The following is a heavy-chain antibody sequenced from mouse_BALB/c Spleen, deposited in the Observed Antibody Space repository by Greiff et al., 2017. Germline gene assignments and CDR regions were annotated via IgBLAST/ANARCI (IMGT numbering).Heavy chain of an antibody. Sequence: VQLQQPGAELVRPGASVKLSCKASGYTFTSYWINWVKQRPGQGLEWIGNIYPSDSYTNYNQKFKDKATLTVDKSSSTAYMQLSSPTSEDSAVYYCTRKDYDGSPFDVWGAGTTVTVSS. CDR2: IYPSDSYT. D-gene: IGHD1-1*01. CDR3: TRKDYDGSPFDV. V-gene: IGHV1-69*02. CDR1: GYTFTSYW. J-gene: IGHJ1*01.